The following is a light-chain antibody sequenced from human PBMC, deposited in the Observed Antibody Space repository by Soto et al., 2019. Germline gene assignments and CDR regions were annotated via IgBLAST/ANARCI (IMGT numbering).Light chain of an antibody. CDR2: DAS. J-gene: IGKJ1*01. CDR1: QSFSSW. V-gene: IGKV1-5*01. CDR3: QQYNSYPWT. Sequence: DIQMTKSPSTLSQSVGDRVTITARASQSFSSWLAWYQQKPGKAPKLLIYDASSLESGVPSRFSGSGSGTEFTLTISSLQPDDFATYYCQQYNSYPWTFGQGTKVEIK.